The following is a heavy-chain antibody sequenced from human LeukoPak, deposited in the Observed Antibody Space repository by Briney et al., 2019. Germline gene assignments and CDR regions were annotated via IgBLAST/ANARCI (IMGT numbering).Heavy chain of an antibody. Sequence: GGSLRLSCAASGFTFSSYDMHWVRQATGKGLEWVSAIGTAGDTYYPGSVKGRFTISRENAKNSLYLQMNSLRAGDTAVYYCARYLENYYGMDVWGQGTTVTLSS. V-gene: IGHV3-13*01. D-gene: IGHD3-3*01. J-gene: IGHJ6*02. CDR3: ARYLENYYGMDV. CDR1: GFTFSSYD. CDR2: IGTAGDT.